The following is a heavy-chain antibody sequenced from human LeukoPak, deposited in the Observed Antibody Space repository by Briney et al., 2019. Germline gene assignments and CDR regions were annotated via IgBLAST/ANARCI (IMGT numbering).Heavy chain of an antibody. J-gene: IGHJ4*02. D-gene: IGHD3-22*01. CDR2: ISGSGDNT. V-gene: IGHV3-23*01. Sequence: GGSLRLSCAASGFTFSSYAMSWVRQAPGKGLEWVSGISGSGDNTYYADSVKGRFTISRDNSKNTLYVQVNSLGTEDTAAYYCAKGSYYDSSGSFYFDDWGQGTLVTVSS. CDR3: AKGSYYDSSGSFYFDD. CDR1: GFTFSSYA.